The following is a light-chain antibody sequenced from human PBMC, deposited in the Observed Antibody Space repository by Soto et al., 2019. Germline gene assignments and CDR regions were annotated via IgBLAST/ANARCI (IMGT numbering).Light chain of an antibody. CDR2: EVS. Sequence: QSALTQPPSASGSPGQSVTISCTGTSSDVGGYNYVSWYQQHPGKAPKLMIYEVSKRPSGVPDRFSGSKSGNTAPLTVSGLQAEDEADYYCSSYAGSNILFGTGTKLTVL. J-gene: IGLJ1*01. CDR3: SSYAGSNIL. CDR1: SSDVGGYNY. V-gene: IGLV2-8*01.